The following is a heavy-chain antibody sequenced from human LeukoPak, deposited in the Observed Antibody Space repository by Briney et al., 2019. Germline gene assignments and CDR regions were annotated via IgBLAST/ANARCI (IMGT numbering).Heavy chain of an antibody. J-gene: IGHJ3*02. V-gene: IGHV4-39*01. CDR1: GGSISSSSYY. CDR3: ARLEIRGAADAFDI. CDR2: IYYSGST. Sequence: SETLSLTCTVSGGSISSSSYYWGWIRQPPGKGLEWIGSIYYSGSTYYNPSLKSRVTISVDTSKNQFSLKLSSVTAADTAVYYRARLEIRGAADAFDIWGQGTMVTVSS. D-gene: IGHD3-10*01.